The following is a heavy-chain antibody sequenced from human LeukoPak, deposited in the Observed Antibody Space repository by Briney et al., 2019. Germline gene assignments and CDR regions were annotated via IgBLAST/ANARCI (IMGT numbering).Heavy chain of an antibody. J-gene: IGHJ4*02. CDR2: IYYSGST. V-gene: IGHV4-59*01. CDR1: GGSISSYY. Sequence: SETLSLTCTVSGGSISSYYWSWIRQPPGKGLEWIGYIYYSGSTNYSPSLKSRVTISVGTSKNQFSLKLSSVTAADTAVYYCARARAAAGIPDYWGQGTLVTVSS. CDR3: ARARAAAGIPDY. D-gene: IGHD6-13*01.